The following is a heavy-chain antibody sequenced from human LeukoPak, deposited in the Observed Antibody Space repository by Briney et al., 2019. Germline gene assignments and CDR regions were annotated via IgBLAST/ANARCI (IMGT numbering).Heavy chain of an antibody. D-gene: IGHD5-24*01. CDR2: ISSSSPYI. Sequence: GGSLRLSCAASGFTFSDYSMNWVRQAPGKGLEWVASISSSSPYIYYTDSVKGRFTISRDNAKNSLYLQMNSLRAEDTAVYYCARHRSGYKNPCFDYWGQGTLVTVSS. V-gene: IGHV3-21*01. CDR3: ARHRSGYKNPCFDY. J-gene: IGHJ4*02. CDR1: GFTFSDYS.